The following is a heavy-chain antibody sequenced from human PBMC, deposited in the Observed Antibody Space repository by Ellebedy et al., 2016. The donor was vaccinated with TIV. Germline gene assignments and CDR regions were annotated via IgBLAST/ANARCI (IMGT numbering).Heavy chain of an antibody. CDR3: AREKSGHKWNDGFDS. V-gene: IGHV3-21*01. CDR1: GFTFSDYS. Sequence: PGESLKISCAASGFTFSDYSMNWVRQAPGKGLEWVSSISSSGNYRYHGDSVKGRFTISRDNAKNSLYLQMNSLRAEDTAVYYCAREKSGHKWNDGFDSWGQGTLVTVSS. CDR2: ISSSGNYR. D-gene: IGHD1-1*01. J-gene: IGHJ4*02.